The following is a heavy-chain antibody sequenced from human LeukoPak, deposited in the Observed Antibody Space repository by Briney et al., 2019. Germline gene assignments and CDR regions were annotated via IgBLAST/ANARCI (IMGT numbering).Heavy chain of an antibody. D-gene: IGHD6-19*01. CDR1: EFTFSNYA. J-gene: IGHJ4*02. CDR3: VLAVDY. Sequence: PGGSLRLSCTASEFTFSNYAMQWVRQAPGKGLEWISYISSTSSTIYYADSVKGRLTISRDNAKNLLYLQMNSLRAEDTAVYYCVLAVDYWGQGTLVTVSS. CDR2: ISSTSSTI. V-gene: IGHV3-48*04.